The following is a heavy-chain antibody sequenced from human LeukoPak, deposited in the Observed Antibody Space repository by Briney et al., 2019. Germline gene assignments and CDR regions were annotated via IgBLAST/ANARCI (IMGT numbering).Heavy chain of an antibody. CDR1: GGSISSYY. D-gene: IGHD3-22*01. CDR2: IYYSGST. Sequence: SETLSLTCTVSGGSISSYYWSWIRQPPGKGLEWIGYIYYSGSTNYNPSLKSRVTISVDTSKNQFSLKLSSVTAADTAVYYCARAGETYYYDSSGYFRFDPWGQGTLVTVSS. CDR3: ARAGETYYYDSSGYFRFDP. J-gene: IGHJ5*02. V-gene: IGHV4-59*01.